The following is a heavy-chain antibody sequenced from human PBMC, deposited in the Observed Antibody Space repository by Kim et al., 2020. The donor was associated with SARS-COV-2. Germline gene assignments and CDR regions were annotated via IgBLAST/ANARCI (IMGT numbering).Heavy chain of an antibody. Sequence: GGSLRLSCAASGFTFNSYAMNWVRQAPGKGLEWGSGISGNGISTYYADSVKGRFTISRDNSKNTLYLQLNSLRAEDTAIYYCSKDPPAGYSSSYSRAEYFQHWGQGTLVTVSS. CDR2: ISGNGIST. V-gene: IGHV3-23*01. D-gene: IGHD6-13*01. J-gene: IGHJ1*01. CDR1: GFTFNSYA. CDR3: SKDPPAGYSSSYSRAEYFQH.